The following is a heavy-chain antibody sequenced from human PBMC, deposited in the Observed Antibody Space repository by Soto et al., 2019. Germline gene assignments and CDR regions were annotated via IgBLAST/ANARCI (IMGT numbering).Heavy chain of an antibody. D-gene: IGHD2-15*01. Sequence: QVQLVQSGAEVKKPGSSAKVSCKASGGTFSSYAISWVRQAPGQGLEWMGGIIPIFGTANYAQKFQGRVTITADKSTSTAYMELSSLRSEDTAVYYCARSTKRYCSGGSCYSFGFDYWGQGTLVTVSS. V-gene: IGHV1-69*06. CDR2: IIPIFGTA. CDR3: ARSTKRYCSGGSCYSFGFDY. J-gene: IGHJ4*02. CDR1: GGTFSSYA.